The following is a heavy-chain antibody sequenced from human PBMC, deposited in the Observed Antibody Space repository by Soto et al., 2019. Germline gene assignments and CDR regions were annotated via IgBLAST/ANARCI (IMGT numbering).Heavy chain of an antibody. V-gene: IGHV4-39*01. CDR1: GGSINNRTYY. J-gene: IGHJ4*02. CDR2: LSYSGRT. CDR3: ARQQYYDSRGLFDY. Sequence: SETLSLTCSVSGGSINNRTYYWGWIRQPPGKGLEWIGSLSYSGRTYDNPSLKSRVTISSDTSNNQFSLKLSSVTAADTAVYYCARQQYYDSRGLFDYWGQGTLVTVSS. D-gene: IGHD3-22*01.